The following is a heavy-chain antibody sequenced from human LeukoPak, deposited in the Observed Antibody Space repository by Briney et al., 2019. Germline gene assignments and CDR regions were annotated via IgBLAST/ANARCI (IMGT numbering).Heavy chain of an antibody. CDR3: ARSSGDY. D-gene: IGHD6-19*01. V-gene: IGHV3-7*04. CDR2: IKHDISEK. Sequence: SGGSLRLSCSASGFTFSTYWMTWVRQAPGKGLEWVANIKHDISEKYYVDSVRGRFTISRDNAKNSLYLQLNSLRVEDTAVYYCARSSGDYWGQGSLVTVSS. CDR1: GFTFSTYW. J-gene: IGHJ4*02.